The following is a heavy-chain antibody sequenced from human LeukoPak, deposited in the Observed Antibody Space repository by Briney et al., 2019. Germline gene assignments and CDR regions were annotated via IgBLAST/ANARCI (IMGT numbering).Heavy chain of an antibody. V-gene: IGHV4-61*02. Sequence: PSETLSLTCTVSGGSLNSGSYFWSWIRQPAGTGLEWIGRICTSGITNYNSSLMSRATISIDTSKNQFSLKLSSVTAADTAVYYCARSNSGSYRELDYWGQGALVTVSS. CDR1: GGSLNSGSYF. J-gene: IGHJ4*02. CDR3: ARSNSGSYRELDY. CDR2: ICTSGIT. D-gene: IGHD1-26*01.